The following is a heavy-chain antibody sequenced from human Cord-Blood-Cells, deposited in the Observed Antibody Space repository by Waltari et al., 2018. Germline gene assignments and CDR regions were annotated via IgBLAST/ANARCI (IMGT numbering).Heavy chain of an antibody. CDR2: IRSKANSYAT. CDR1: GFTFSGSA. D-gene: IGHD6-13*01. CDR3: TRRLAAAGTDY. Sequence: EVQLVESGGGLVQPGGSLTLSCAASGFTFSGSALHWVRQASGKGLEWVGRIRSKANSYATAYAASVKGRFTISRDDSKNTAYLQMNSLKTEDTAVYYCTRRLAAAGTDYWGQGTLVTVSS. J-gene: IGHJ4*02. V-gene: IGHV3-73*02.